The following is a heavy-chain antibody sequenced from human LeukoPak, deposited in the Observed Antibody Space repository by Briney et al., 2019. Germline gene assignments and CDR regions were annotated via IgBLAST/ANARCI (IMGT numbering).Heavy chain of an antibody. V-gene: IGHV3-23*01. Sequence: GGSLRLSCAASGFTFSSYAMSWVRQAPGKGLEWVSAFSGSGGNTYYADSVKGRFTISRDISRNTLYLQMNSLRAEDTAVYYCARDLEQQLVSWWFDPWGQGTLVTVSS. CDR3: ARDLEQQLVSWWFDP. J-gene: IGHJ5*02. CDR1: GFTFSSYA. D-gene: IGHD6-13*01. CDR2: FSGSGGNT.